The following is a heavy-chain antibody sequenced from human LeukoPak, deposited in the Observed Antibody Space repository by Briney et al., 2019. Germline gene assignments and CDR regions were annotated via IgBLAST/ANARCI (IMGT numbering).Heavy chain of an antibody. J-gene: IGHJ4*02. CDR3: ARGPRITVSRPSDY. CDR1: GYTFTDYY. CDR2: IKSKIGET. Sequence: ASVKVSCKASGYTFTDYYMYWGRQAPGQGLVWRGWIKSKIGETNYAQKFQGRVARTRDTSIPTVYMELSWLRSDDTAVYYCARGPRITVSRPSDYWGQGTLVTVSS. D-gene: IGHD6-19*01. V-gene: IGHV1-2*02.